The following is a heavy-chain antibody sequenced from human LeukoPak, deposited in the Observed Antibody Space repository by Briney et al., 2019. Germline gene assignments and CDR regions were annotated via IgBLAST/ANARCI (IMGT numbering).Heavy chain of an antibody. D-gene: IGHD2-2*01. V-gene: IGHV3-21*01. CDR2: ISSSSSYI. CDR3: ARDRWYQLHEGGAFDI. Sequence: PGGSLRLSCAASGFTFSSYSMNWVRQAPGKGLEWVSSISSSSSYIYYADSVKGRFTISRDNAKNSLYLQMNSLRAEDTAVYYCARDRWYQLHEGGAFDIWGQGTMVTVSS. CDR1: GFTFSSYS. J-gene: IGHJ3*02.